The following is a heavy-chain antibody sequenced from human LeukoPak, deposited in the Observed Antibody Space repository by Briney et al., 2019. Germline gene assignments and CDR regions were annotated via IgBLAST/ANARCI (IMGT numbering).Heavy chain of an antibody. V-gene: IGHV3-23*01. CDR2: ISRSGDIT. CDR3: ATGSTAVAGTKY. CDR1: GFTFSTYG. Sequence: GGSLRLSCAASGFTFSTYGINGVRQAAPKGLAWVSTISRSGDITYYADSVKGRFTISRDNSKNTLYLQMNSLRAEDTAIYYCATGSTAVAGTKYWGQGILVTVSS. J-gene: IGHJ4*02. D-gene: IGHD6-19*01.